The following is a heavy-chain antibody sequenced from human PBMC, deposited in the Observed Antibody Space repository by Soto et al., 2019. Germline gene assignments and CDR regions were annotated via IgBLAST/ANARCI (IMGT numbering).Heavy chain of an antibody. CDR1: GYSFTSYW. J-gene: IGHJ4*02. Sequence: GESLKISGKGSGYSFTSYWIGWVRQMPGKGLEWMGIIYPGDSDTRYSPSFQGQVTISADKSISTDYLQWSSLKASDTAMYYSARHLPAGTDHNFDYWGQGTLVTVSS. CDR2: IYPGDSDT. CDR3: ARHLPAGTDHNFDY. V-gene: IGHV5-51*01. D-gene: IGHD6-13*01.